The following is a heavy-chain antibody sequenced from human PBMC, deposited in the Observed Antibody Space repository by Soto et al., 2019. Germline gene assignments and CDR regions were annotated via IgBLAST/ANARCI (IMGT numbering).Heavy chain of an antibody. J-gene: IGHJ6*02. D-gene: IGHD2-21*01. V-gene: IGHV1-3*01. Sequence: ASVKVSCKASGYTFTNYALNWVRQSPGQRLEWMGWINAGNGNTKYSQKFQGRVTITRDTSASTAYMELSSLRSEDTAVYYCARVIGPQYGYYYDGMDVWGQGTTVTVSS. CDR2: INAGNGNT. CDR3: ARVIGPQYGYYYDGMDV. CDR1: GYTFTNYA.